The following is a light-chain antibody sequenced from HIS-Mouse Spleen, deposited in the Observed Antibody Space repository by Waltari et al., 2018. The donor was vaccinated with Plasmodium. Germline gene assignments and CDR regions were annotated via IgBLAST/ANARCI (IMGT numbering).Light chain of an antibody. CDR3: QQYNNWSFT. J-gene: IGKJ3*01. CDR1: QSVSSN. Sequence: EIVMTQSPATMSVSPGERATLSCKASQSVSSNLAWYQQKPGQALRLLIYGASTRAHGIPARLSGSGSGTEFTFTISSLQSEDFAVYYFQQYNNWSFTFGPGTKVDIK. V-gene: IGKV3-15*01. CDR2: GAS.